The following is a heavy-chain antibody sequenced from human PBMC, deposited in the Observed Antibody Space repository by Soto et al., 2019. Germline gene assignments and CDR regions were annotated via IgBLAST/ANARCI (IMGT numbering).Heavy chain of an antibody. CDR3: AKDSTSYNGIYDPFDI. CDR1: GFIFSNYA. CDR2: IGGAAVST. Sequence: EVQLLASGGGLVQPGGSLRLSCEASGFIFSNYAMSWVRQGPGKGLEWVSVIGGAAVSTDCADSVKGRCTVSRDDSKNTVYLQLDSLRDDDTAVYYCAKDSTSYNGIYDPFDIWGQGTMVTVSS. D-gene: IGHD1-1*01. J-gene: IGHJ3*02. V-gene: IGHV3-23*01.